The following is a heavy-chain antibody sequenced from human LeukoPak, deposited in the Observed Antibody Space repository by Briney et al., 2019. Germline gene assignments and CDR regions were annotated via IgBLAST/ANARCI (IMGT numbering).Heavy chain of an antibody. CDR1: GGSINSGGSY. CDR2: IYYSWSS. J-gene: IGHJ6*03. V-gene: IGHV4-31*03. CDR3: ARDNGDYRSIYYYMDV. Sequence: PSETLSLTCTVSGGSINSGGSYWSWIRQHPGKGLEWLGCIYYSWSSYYNPSLKSRVTLSLDTSKNQFSLKLSSVTAADTAVYYCARDNGDYRSIYYYMDVWGKGTTVTVSS. D-gene: IGHD4-11*01.